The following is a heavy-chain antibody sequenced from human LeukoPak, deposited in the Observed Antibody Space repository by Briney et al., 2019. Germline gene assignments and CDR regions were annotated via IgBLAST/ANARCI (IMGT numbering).Heavy chain of an antibody. J-gene: IGHJ5*02. CDR1: GFTFSSYW. Sequence: GGPLRLSCAASGFTFSSYWMHWVRQAPGKGLVWVSRINSDGSTTSYADSVKGRFTISRDNAKNTLYLQMNSLRAEDTAVYYCARDRSDSYNWFDPWGQGTLVTVSS. V-gene: IGHV3-74*01. CDR3: ARDRSDSYNWFDP. D-gene: IGHD2-15*01. CDR2: INSDGSTT.